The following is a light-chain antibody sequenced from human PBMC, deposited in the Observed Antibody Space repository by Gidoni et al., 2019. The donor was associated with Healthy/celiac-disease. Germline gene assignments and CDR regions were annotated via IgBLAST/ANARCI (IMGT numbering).Light chain of an antibody. J-gene: IGKJ1*01. CDR1: QSISSW. Sequence: DIQMTQSPSTLSASVGDRATITCRASQSISSWLAWYQQKPGKAPKLLIYTASSLASGVPSRFSGSGSGTEFPLTISSLPPDDFATYYCQQYNSLWTFGQGTKVEIK. CDR3: QQYNSLWT. CDR2: TAS. V-gene: IGKV1-5*03.